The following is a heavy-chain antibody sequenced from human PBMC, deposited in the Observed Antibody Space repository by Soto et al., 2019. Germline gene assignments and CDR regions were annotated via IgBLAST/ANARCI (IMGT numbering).Heavy chain of an antibody. V-gene: IGHV1-18*01. J-gene: IGHJ6*02. CDR1: GYTFTSYG. D-gene: IGHD4-17*01. CDR2: ISAYNGNT. Sequence: ASVKVSCKASGYTFTSYGISWVRQAPGQGLEWMGWISAYNGNTNYAQKLQGRVTMTTDTSTSTAYMELRSLRSGDTAVYYCARDHSTTGNYYYYYGMDVWGQGTTVTVSS. CDR3: ARDHSTTGNYYYYYGMDV.